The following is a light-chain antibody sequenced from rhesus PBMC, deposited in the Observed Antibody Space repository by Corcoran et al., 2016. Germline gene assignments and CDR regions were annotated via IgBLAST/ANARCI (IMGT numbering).Light chain of an antibody. V-gene: IGKV3-31*02. Sequence: EIVMTQSPATLSLSPGERATLSCRASQSVSSYLAWYQQKPGQAPRLLIYGASSRATGIPERFSGSGSGTDFTLTISSLEPEDFAVYYCQETTNLFTFGPGTKLDIK. CDR1: QSVSSY. J-gene: IGKJ3*01. CDR2: GAS. CDR3: QETTNLFT.